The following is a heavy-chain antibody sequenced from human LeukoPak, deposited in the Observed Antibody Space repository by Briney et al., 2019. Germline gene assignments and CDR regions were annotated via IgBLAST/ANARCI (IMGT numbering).Heavy chain of an antibody. V-gene: IGHV3-23*01. J-gene: IGHJ4*02. CDR3: AKGLGMPAAGTGPDF. CDR1: GFTFSSYA. Sequence: PGGCLRLSCAAYGFTFSSYAISWVRQAPGKGLEWVSAISGSGGSTYYAASVKGRFTIYRDNPKNTLYKQMTSLRADELCVYDCAKGLGMPAAGTGPDFWGQGTLVTVSS. CDR2: ISGSGGST. D-gene: IGHD6-25*01.